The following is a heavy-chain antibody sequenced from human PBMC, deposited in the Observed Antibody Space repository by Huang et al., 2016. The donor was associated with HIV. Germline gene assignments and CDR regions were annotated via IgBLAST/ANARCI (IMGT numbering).Heavy chain of an antibody. CDR1: GFSFTNYW. D-gene: IGHD3-22*01. V-gene: IGHV5-51*01. CDR2: IYPGAADT. Sequence: EVQLAQSGPEVKKPGESLKISCKGSGFSFTNYWIGWVRQMPGKGLEWMGIIYPGAADTKYSPSCQGQVTSSADKSISTAYLQWSSLKASDTAMYYCVRSTSGHYYRTDYWGQGTLVTVSS. J-gene: IGHJ4*02. CDR3: VRSTSGHYYRTDY.